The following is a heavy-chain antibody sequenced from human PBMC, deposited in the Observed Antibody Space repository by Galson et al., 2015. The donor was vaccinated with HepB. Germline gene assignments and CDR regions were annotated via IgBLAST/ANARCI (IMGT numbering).Heavy chain of an antibody. J-gene: IGHJ5*02. CDR3: ARFFGATMFRGRILANWYAP. V-gene: IGHV4-59*01. CDR1: GDSIGSDY. Sequence: SETLSLTCTVSGDSIGSDYWSWVRHPPGKGLEWIGYIHHSGDTNYSPSLKSRVTISKDMSKNQFSLKLASVTAADTAVYYCARFFGATMFRGRILANWYAPWGQGTLVAVSS. D-gene: IGHD3-10*01. CDR2: IHHSGDT.